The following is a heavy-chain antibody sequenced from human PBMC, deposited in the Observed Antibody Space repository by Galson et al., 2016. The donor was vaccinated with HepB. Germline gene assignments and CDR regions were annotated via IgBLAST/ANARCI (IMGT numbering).Heavy chain of an antibody. J-gene: IGHJ4*02. CDR2: ISGSGGST. CDR1: GFTFSNAW. V-gene: IGHV3-23*01. CDR3: AKAGGATRGSVDY. D-gene: IGHD1-26*01. Sequence: SLRLSCAASGFTFSNAWMSWVRQAPGKGLECVSSISGSGGSTSYADSVKGRFTISRDNSKNPLYLQLSSLRAEDTAVYYCAKAGGATRGSVDYWGQGTMVTVSS.